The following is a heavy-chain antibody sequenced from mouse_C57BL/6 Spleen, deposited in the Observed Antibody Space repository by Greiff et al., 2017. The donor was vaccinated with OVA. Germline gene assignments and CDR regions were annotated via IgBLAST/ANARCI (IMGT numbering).Heavy chain of an antibody. Sequence: VQLQQPGAELVKPGASVKLSCKASGYTFTSYWMHWVKQRPGQGLEWIGMIHPNSGSTNYNEKFKSKATLTVDKSSSTAYMQLSSLTSEDAAVYYCARSAYYDYDGGTSWFAYWGQGTLVTVSA. CDR3: ARSAYYDYDGGTSWFAY. CDR1: GYTFTSYW. D-gene: IGHD2-4*01. CDR2: IHPNSGST. J-gene: IGHJ3*01. V-gene: IGHV1-64*01.